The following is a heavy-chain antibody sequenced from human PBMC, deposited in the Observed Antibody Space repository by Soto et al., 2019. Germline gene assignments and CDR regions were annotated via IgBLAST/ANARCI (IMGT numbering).Heavy chain of an antibody. CDR1: GFTFSSYA. CDR3: ALRKTGSDFDY. Sequence: PGGSLRLSCAASGFTFSSYAMSWVRQAPGKGLEWVSAIGASGAGTYYAEYVKGRFTISRDNSKNTLYLQMNSLRAEDTAVYYCALRKTGSDFDYWGQGTLVTVSS. J-gene: IGHJ4*02. D-gene: IGHD1-26*01. V-gene: IGHV3-23*01. CDR2: IGASGAGT.